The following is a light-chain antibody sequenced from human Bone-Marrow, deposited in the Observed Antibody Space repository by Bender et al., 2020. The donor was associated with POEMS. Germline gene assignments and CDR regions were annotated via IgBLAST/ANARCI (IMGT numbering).Light chain of an antibody. CDR1: SSNIGNNY. V-gene: IGLV1-51*01. J-gene: IGLJ2*01. CDR3: CSYAGYANFRVR. Sequence: QSVLTQPPSVSAAPRQKVTISCSGSSSNIGNNYVSWYQQLPGTAPKLLIYDNNQRPSGIPDRFSGSMSGNTASLTISGLQAEDEADYSCCSYAGYANFRVRFGGGTKVTVL. CDR2: DNN.